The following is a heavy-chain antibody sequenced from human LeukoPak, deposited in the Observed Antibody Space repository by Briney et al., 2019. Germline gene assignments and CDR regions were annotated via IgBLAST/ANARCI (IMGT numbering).Heavy chain of an antibody. CDR2: ISYDGSNK. CDR1: GFTFSSYA. J-gene: IGHJ4*02. Sequence: GGSLRLSCAASGFTFSSYAMHWVRQAPGKGLEWVAVISYDGSNKYYADSVKGRFTISRDNSKNTLYLQMNSLRAEDTAVYYCARGESSGQYFDYWGQGTLVTVSS. CDR3: ARGESSGQYFDY. V-gene: IGHV3-30*01.